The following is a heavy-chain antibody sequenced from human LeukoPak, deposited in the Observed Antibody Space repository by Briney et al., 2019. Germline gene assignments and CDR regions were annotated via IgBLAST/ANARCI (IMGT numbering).Heavy chain of an antibody. CDR1: GGSISNYY. V-gene: IGHV4-59*01. D-gene: IGHD3-10*01. CDR2: IYYSGST. Sequence: SETLSLTCTVSGGSISNYYWSWIRQPPGKGLEWIGYIYYSGSTNYNPSLKSRVTISVDSSKNQFSLKLSSVTAADTAVYYCASGMVRGEVGWGQGTLVTVSS. CDR3: ASGMVRGEVG. J-gene: IGHJ4*02.